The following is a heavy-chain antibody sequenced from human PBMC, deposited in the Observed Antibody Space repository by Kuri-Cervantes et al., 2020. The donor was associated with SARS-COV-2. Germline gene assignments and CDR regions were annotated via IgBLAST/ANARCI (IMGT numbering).Heavy chain of an antibody. CDR1: GYSISSGYY. D-gene: IGHD2-15*01. V-gene: IGHV4-38-2*01. Sequence: SETLSLTCAVSGYSISSGYYWGWIRQPPGKGLEWIGSIYHSGSTYYNPSLKSRVTISVDTSKNQFSLKLSSVTAADTAVYYCARQRATLWYFDLWGRGTLVTVSS. CDR3: ARQRATLWYFDL. CDR2: IYHSGST. J-gene: IGHJ2*01.